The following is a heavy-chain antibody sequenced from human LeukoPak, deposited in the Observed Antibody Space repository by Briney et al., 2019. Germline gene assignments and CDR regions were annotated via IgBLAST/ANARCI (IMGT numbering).Heavy chain of an antibody. J-gene: IGHJ4*02. CDR1: GYIFTSYY. V-gene: IGHV1-46*01. Sequence: ASVKVSCKASGYIFTSYYMHWVRQAPGQGLEWMGIINPSGGSTSYTQKFQGRVTMTRDTSTTTVYMELSSLRSQDTAVYYCARHKEVGDYYYFDYWGQGTLVTVPS. D-gene: IGHD2/OR15-2a*01. CDR2: INPSGGST. CDR3: ARHKEVGDYYYFDY.